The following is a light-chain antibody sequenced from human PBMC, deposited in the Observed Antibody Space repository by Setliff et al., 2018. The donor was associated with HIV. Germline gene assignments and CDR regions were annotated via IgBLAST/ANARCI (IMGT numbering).Light chain of an antibody. CDR1: SSDVGGYNY. Sequence: QSVLTQPASVSGSPGQSITISCTGSSSDVGGYNYVSWYQQHPGKAPKLMIYDVSNRPSGISTRFSGSKSGTTASLTISGLQAEDEADYYCSSYTSTSTLVIFGGGTKVTVL. CDR3: SSYTSTSTLVI. V-gene: IGLV2-14*03. CDR2: DVS. J-gene: IGLJ2*01.